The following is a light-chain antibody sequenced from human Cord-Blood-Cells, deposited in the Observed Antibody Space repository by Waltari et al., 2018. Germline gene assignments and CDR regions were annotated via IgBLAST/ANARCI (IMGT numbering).Light chain of an antibody. CDR1: SSDVVGYNY. V-gene: IGLV2-14*01. CDR3: SSYTSSSTLV. Sequence: QSAMTQPASVSGSPGQSLTISCTGTSSDVVGYNYVSWYQQHPGKAPKLMIYDVSNRPSGVSNRFSGSKSGNTASLTISGLQAEDEADYYCSSYTSSSTLVFGTGTKVTVL. CDR2: DVS. J-gene: IGLJ1*01.